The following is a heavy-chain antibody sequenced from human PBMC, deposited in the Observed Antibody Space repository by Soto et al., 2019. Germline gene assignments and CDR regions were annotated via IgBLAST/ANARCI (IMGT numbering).Heavy chain of an antibody. Sequence: SETLSLTCTVSGGSISSSSYYWGWIRQPPGKGLEWIGSIYYSGSTYYNPSLKSRVTISVDTSKNQFSLKLSSVTAADTSVYYCARQLHCSGGSCYSISWGQGTLVTVSS. CDR1: GGSISSSSYY. D-gene: IGHD2-15*01. CDR3: ARQLHCSGGSCYSIS. V-gene: IGHV4-39*01. CDR2: IYYSGST. J-gene: IGHJ5*02.